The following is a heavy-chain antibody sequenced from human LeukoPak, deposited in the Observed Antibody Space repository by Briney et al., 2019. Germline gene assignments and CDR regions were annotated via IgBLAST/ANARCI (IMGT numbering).Heavy chain of an antibody. CDR2: IYSGGST. D-gene: IGHD4-11*01. V-gene: IGHV3-66*01. CDR3: ARDSGHSNYGFDY. Sequence: PGGSLRLSCAASGFTVSSNYMSWVRQAPGKGLEWVSVIYSGGSTYYADSVKGRFTISRDNSKNTLYLQMNSLRAEDTAVYYCARDSGHSNYGFDYWGQGTLVTVSS. CDR1: GFTVSSNY. J-gene: IGHJ4*02.